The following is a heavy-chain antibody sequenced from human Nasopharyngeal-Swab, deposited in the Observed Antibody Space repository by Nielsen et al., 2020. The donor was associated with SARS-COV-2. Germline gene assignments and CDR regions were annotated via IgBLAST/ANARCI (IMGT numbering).Heavy chain of an antibody. CDR3: ARGQSIAAPLAREGGCGMDV. CDR1: GFTVSSNY. D-gene: IGHD6-6*01. Sequence: GGSLRLSCAASGFTVSSNYMSWVRQAPGKGLEWVSVIYSGGSTYYADSVKGRFTISRDNSKNTLYLKMNSLRAEDTAVYYCARGQSIAAPLAREGGCGMDVWGQGTTVTVSS. J-gene: IGHJ6*02. V-gene: IGHV3-53*01. CDR2: IYSGGST.